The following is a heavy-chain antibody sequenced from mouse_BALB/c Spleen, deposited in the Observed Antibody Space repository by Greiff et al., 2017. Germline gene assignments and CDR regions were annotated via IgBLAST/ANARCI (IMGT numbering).Heavy chain of an antibody. J-gene: IGHJ4*01. CDR1: GYTFTSYW. CDR3: ARGAYGSSYCYAMDY. D-gene: IGHD1-1*01. V-gene: IGHV1-7*01. Sequence: QVQLKESGAELAKPGASVKMSCKASGYTFTSYWMHWVKQRPGQGLEWIGYINPSTGYTEYNQKFKDKATLTADKSSSTAYMQLSSLTSEDSAVYYCARGAYGSSYCYAMDYWGQGTSVTVSS. CDR2: INPSTGYT.